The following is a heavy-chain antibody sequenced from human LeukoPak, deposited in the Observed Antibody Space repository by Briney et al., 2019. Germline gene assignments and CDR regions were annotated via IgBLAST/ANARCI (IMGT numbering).Heavy chain of an antibody. V-gene: IGHV3-23*01. Sequence: GGSLRLSCAASRFTFSNYAMSWVRQAPGKGLEWVSTISGSGSNTYYADSVKGRFTISRDSSKNTLFVQMNTLRAEDTAVYYCAKDARGNSGSYYDYWGQGILVTVSS. J-gene: IGHJ4*02. D-gene: IGHD3-10*01. CDR1: RFTFSNYA. CDR2: ISGSGSNT. CDR3: AKDARGNSGSYYDY.